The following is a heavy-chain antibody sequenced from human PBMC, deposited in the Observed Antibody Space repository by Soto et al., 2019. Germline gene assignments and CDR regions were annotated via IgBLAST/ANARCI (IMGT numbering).Heavy chain of an antibody. CDR1: GFTFSSYA. D-gene: IGHD1-1*01. V-gene: IGHV3-23*01. CDR3: TTTTYNYYYYYGMDV. CDR2: ISGSGGST. J-gene: IGHJ6*02. Sequence: GGSLRLSCAASGFTFSSYAMSWVRQAPGKGLEWVSAISGSGGSTYYADSVKGRFTISRDNSKNTLYLQMNSLRAEDTAVYYCTTTTYNYYYYYGMDVWGQGTTVTVSS.